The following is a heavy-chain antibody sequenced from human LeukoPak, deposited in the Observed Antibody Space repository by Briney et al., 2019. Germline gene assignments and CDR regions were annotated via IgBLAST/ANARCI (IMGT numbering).Heavy chain of an antibody. CDR3: ARGLGGYYDSSGYYYDDAFDI. CDR1: GGSISSYY. V-gene: IGHV4-59*01. CDR2: IYYSGST. J-gene: IGHJ3*02. Sequence: PSETLSLTCTASGGSISSYYWSWIRQPPGKGLEWIGYIYYSGSTNYNPSLKSRVTISVDTSKNQFSLKLSSVTAADTAVYYCARGLGGYYDSSGYYYDDAFDIWSQGTMVTVSS. D-gene: IGHD3-22*01.